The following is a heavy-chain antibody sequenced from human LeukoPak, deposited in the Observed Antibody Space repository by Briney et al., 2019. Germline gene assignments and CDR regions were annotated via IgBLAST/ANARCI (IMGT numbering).Heavy chain of an antibody. Sequence: SETLSLTCTVSGGSVSSVSYYWSWIRQPPGKGLEWIGYIYYSGSSSYNPALKSRVTISLDTSKNQFSLKLSSVTAADTAIYYCARLYCSRTSCYYSNWGQGTLVTVSS. CDR3: ARLYCSRTSCYYSN. CDR2: IYYSGSS. D-gene: IGHD2-2*01. J-gene: IGHJ4*02. V-gene: IGHV4-61*01. CDR1: GGSVSSVSYY.